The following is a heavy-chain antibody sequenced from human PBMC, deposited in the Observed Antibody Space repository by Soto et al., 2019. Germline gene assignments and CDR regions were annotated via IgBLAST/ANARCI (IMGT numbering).Heavy chain of an antibody. D-gene: IGHD1-26*01. Sequence: QVQLVQSGAEVKKPGSSVKVSCKASGGTFSSYTISWVRQAPGQGLEWMGRIIPILGIANYAQKFQGRVTITADKSTSTAYMELSSLRSEDTVVYYCAREGTVGATAYWGQGTLVTVSS. J-gene: IGHJ4*02. V-gene: IGHV1-69*08. CDR2: IIPILGIA. CDR1: GGTFSSYT. CDR3: AREGTVGATAY.